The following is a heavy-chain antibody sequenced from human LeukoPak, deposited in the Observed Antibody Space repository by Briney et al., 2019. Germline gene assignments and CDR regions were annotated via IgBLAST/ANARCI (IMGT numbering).Heavy chain of an antibody. CDR2: KYYRSKWYN. J-gene: IGHJ5*02. CDR3: ARDMDYYGSGNYFNSRWFDP. CDR1: GDSVSNNSVA. Sequence: SQTLSLTCAISGDSVSNNSVAWNWIRHSPSRGLEWVGRKYYRSKWYNDYAVSVKSRLTINTETANNQFSLQLNSVTPEDTAVYYCARDMDYYGSGNYFNSRWFDPWGQGTLVTVSS. V-gene: IGHV6-1*01. D-gene: IGHD3-10*01.